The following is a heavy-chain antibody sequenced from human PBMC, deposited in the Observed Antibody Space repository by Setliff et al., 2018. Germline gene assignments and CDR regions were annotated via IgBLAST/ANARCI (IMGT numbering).Heavy chain of an antibody. CDR2: IYHRGRT. Sequence: SETLSLTCGVSGASITSGHYWGWIRQPPGKGLEWIRTIYHRGRTYYNPSLRSRVTMSLDTSKNQFSLRLSSVTAADTAVYYCASPRRDDLDSPFDAFDIWGQGTMVTVSS. V-gene: IGHV4-38-2*01. D-gene: IGHD3-3*01. CDR1: GASITSGHY. CDR3: ASPRRDDLDSPFDAFDI. J-gene: IGHJ3*02.